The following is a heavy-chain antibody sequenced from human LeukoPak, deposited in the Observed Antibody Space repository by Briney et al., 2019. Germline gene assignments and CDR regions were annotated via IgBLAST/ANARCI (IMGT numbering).Heavy chain of an antibody. D-gene: IGHD3-3*01. CDR2: ISAYNGNT. Sequence: ASVKVSCKASGYTFTSYGISWVRQAPGQGLEWMGWISAYNGNTNYAQKLQGRVTMTTDTSTSKAYMELRSLRSDDTAVYYCARDQDFWSGYSKERYFDYWGQGTLLTVSS. CDR1: GYTFTSYG. J-gene: IGHJ4*02. V-gene: IGHV1-18*01. CDR3: ARDQDFWSGYSKERYFDY.